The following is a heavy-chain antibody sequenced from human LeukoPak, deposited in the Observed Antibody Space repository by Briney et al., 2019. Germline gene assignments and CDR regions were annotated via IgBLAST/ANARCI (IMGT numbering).Heavy chain of an antibody. CDR3: AKLPAAGGDYVYMDS. J-gene: IGHJ4*02. CDR2: IARSGGYT. CDR1: GFTFTNYA. Sequence: PGGSLRLSCAASGFTFTNYAMTWVRQAPGKGLEWVSAIARSGGYTYYADSVRGRFPISRDNSKNTLYLQMSSLRAEDTAVYYCAKLPAAGGDYVYMDSWGQGTLVTVSS. V-gene: IGHV3-23*01. D-gene: IGHD3-16*01.